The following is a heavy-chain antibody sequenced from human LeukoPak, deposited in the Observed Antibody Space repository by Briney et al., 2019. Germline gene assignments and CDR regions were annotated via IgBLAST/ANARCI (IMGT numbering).Heavy chain of an antibody. Sequence: GGSLRLSCAASGFTFGLYCMNWVRQAPGKGLEWVANIKSDGSAVYYVDSAKGRFTISRDNAKNSLDLQMINLRDEDTAVYYCARGRYCSVGRSYWDYWGQGALVTVSS. D-gene: IGHD2-15*01. CDR2: IKSDGSAV. J-gene: IGHJ4*02. CDR3: ARGRYCSVGRSYWDY. V-gene: IGHV3-7*01. CDR1: GFTFGLYC.